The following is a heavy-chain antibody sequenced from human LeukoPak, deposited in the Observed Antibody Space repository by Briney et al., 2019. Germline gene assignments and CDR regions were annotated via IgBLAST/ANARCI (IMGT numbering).Heavy chain of an antibody. V-gene: IGHV3-7*01. D-gene: IGHD3-16*01. CDR2: IKEDGSEK. Sequence: PGGSLRLSCAASGFTFSTYWMTWVRQAPGKGLEWVANIKEDGSEKYYVDSVKGRFTISRDNAKNSLYLQMNCLRVEDTAVYYCARDRTRPYYWGQGTLVTVSS. CDR1: GFTFSTYW. J-gene: IGHJ4*02. CDR3: ARDRTRPYY.